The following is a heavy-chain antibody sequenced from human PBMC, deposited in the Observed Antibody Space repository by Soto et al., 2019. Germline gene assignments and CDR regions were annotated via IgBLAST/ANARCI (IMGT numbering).Heavy chain of an antibody. CDR1: GGSISSYY. CDR2: IYYSGST. D-gene: IGHD4-17*01. V-gene: IGHV4-59*01. CDR3: ARWIPYGGNFGPFDY. J-gene: IGHJ4*02. Sequence: SETLSLTCTVSGGSISSYYWSWIRQPPGKGLEWIGYIYYSGSTNYNPSLKSRVTISVDTSKNQFSLKLSSVTAADTAVYYCARWIPYGGNFGPFDYWGQGTLVTV.